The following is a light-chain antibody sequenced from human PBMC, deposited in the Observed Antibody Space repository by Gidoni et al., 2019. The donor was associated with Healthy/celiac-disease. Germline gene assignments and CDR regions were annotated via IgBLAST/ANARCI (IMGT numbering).Light chain of an antibody. CDR1: QSVSSY. J-gene: IGKJ3*01. Sequence: IVLTQSPATLSLSPGDKATLSCRSSQSVSSYLDGYQQKPSQAPRLLIYDASNRATGIPARFSGSGSATDFTLTIISLEPEDFAVYYCQQRSNWPPICTFGPGTKVDIK. CDR3: QQRSNWPPICT. V-gene: IGKV3-11*01. CDR2: DAS.